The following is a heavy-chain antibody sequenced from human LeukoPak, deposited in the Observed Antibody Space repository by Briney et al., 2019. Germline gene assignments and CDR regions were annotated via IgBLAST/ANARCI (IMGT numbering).Heavy chain of an antibody. CDR2: IKPDGSEK. J-gene: IGHJ4*02. CDR3: SRTFDH. Sequence: SGGSLRLACAASGFSFSNSWMDWVRQTPGKGLEWVANIKPDGSEKYFVDSVKGRFTISRDNANKSLYLQMNSLTVEDTAVYYCSRTFDHWGQGTLVTVSS. V-gene: IGHV3-7*03. CDR1: GFSFSNSW.